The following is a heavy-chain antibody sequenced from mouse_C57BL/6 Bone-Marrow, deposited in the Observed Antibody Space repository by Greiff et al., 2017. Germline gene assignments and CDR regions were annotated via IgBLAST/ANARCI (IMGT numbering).Heavy chain of an antibody. CDR2: IYPRSGNT. D-gene: IGHD2-5*01. CDR1: GYTFTSYG. V-gene: IGHV1-81*01. J-gene: IGHJ2*01. CDR3: TTGYYSNYVLFDY. Sequence: VQLQQSGAELARPGASVKLSCKASGYTFTSYGISWVKQRTGQGLEWIGEIYPRSGNTYYNEKFKGKATITADTSSNTAYLQLSSLTSEDTAVYYCTTGYYSNYVLFDYWGQGTTLTVSS.